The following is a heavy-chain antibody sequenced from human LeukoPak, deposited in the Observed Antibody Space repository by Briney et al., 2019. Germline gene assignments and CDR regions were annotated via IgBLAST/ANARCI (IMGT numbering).Heavy chain of an antibody. Sequence: PGGSLRLSCGASGFTFSSYGMHWVRQAPGKGLEWVAFIRYDGNNKYQPDSVKGRFTISRDNSKNTLYLQMNSLRAEDTAVYYCTTAYYYDSSGRIPFVDYWGQGTLVTVSS. CDR1: GFTFSSYG. J-gene: IGHJ4*02. D-gene: IGHD3-22*01. CDR3: TTAYYYDSSGRIPFVDY. CDR2: IRYDGNNK. V-gene: IGHV3-30*02.